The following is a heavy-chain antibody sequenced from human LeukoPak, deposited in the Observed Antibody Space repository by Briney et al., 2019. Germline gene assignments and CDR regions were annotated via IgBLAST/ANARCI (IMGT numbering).Heavy chain of an antibody. CDR3: TTYPAGGRFWALDY. J-gene: IGHJ4*02. CDR1: GFTFGDYA. CDR2: IRTELYGGTT. V-gene: IGHV3-49*04. Sequence: PGRSLRLSCTTSGFTFGDYAMCWVRQAPGKGLEWVGFIRTELYGGTTEYAASVKGRFSTSRDDSRGLAYLQMNSLKTEDTAVHYCTTYPAGGRFWALDYWGQGTLVTVSS. D-gene: IGHD3-16*01.